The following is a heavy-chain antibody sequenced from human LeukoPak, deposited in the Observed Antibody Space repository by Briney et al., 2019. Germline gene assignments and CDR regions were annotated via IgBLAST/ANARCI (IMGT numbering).Heavy chain of an antibody. J-gene: IGHJ4*02. V-gene: IGHV1-8*01. Sequence: ASVKVSCTASGYSFTSYDIHWVRQATGQGLEWMGWMNTNSGNTGYAHEFQGRVTLTRNSSISTAYMELSSLRSEDTALYFCTRVNTRMGARDWGQGTLVTVSS. CDR2: MNTNSGNT. D-gene: IGHD1-26*01. CDR1: GYSFTSYD. CDR3: TRVNTRMGARD.